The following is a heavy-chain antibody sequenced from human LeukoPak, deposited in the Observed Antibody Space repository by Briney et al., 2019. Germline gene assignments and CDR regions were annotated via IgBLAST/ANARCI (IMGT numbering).Heavy chain of an antibody. V-gene: IGHV4-4*07. D-gene: IGHD3-10*01. CDR3: ARDGYGSGSRIDY. J-gene: IGHJ4*02. Sequence: SETLSLTCTVSGVSISSYYWSWIRQPAGKGLEWIGRIYTSGTTNYNPSLKSRVTMSLDTSKNQFPLKLTSVTDADTAVYYCARDGYGSGSRIDYWGQGTLVTVSS. CDR1: GVSISSYY. CDR2: IYTSGTT.